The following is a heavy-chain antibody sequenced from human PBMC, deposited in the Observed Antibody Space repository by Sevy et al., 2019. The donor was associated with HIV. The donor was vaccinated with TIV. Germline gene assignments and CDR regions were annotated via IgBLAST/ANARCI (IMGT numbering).Heavy chain of an antibody. Sequence: GGSLRLSCAASGFTFSSYNMNWVRQAPGKGLEWVSSISSSSSYIYYADSVKGRFTISRDNAKDSLYLQMNTLRAEETAVYYCARVVAYCSGGSCFAGYYYGMDVWGQGTTVTVSS. CDR1: GFTFSSYN. J-gene: IGHJ6*02. CDR2: ISSSSSYI. D-gene: IGHD2-15*01. V-gene: IGHV3-21*01. CDR3: ARVVAYCSGGSCFAGYYYGMDV.